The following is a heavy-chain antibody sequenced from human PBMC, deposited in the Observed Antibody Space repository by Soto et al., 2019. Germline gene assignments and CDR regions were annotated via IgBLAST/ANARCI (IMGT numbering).Heavy chain of an antibody. CDR2: VSSSSTYI. V-gene: IGHV3-21*01. J-gene: IGHJ4*02. D-gene: IGHD6-13*01. CDR3: ARGSHSTTWYGGQFDY. Sequence: VPLVDSGGGLVKPGGSLRHSCAASGFTFSSYTMNWVRQAPGKGLEWVSSVSSSSTYIYYADSVKGRFTISRDNAKNSLDLQMNSLRAEDTAIYYCARGSHSTTWYGGQFDYWGQGTLVTVSS. CDR1: GFTFSSYT.